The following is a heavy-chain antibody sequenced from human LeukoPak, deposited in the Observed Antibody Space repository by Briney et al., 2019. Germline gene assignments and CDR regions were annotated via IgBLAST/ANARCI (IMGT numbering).Heavy chain of an antibody. D-gene: IGHD3-22*01. CDR2: IIPIFGTA. J-gene: IGHJ6*03. CDR1: GGTFSSYA. CDR3: ASGDSCGYHYYYYMDV. Sequence: ASVKVSCKASGGTFSSYAISWVRQAPGQGLEWMGGIIPIFGTANYAQKFQGRVTITADKSTSTAYMELSSLRSEDTAVYYCASGDSCGYHYYYYMDVWGKGTTVTVSS. V-gene: IGHV1-69*06.